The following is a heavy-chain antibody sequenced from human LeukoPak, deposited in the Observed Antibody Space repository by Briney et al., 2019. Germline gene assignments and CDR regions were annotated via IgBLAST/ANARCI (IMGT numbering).Heavy chain of an antibody. CDR2: IYPGDSDT. D-gene: IGHD2-15*01. CDR3: ARRRDCSGGSCYSVPRYNWFDP. V-gene: IGHV5-51*03. CDR1: GYSFTSYW. Sequence: PGESLKISCKGSGYSFTSYWIGWVRQMPGKGLELMGIIYPGDSDTRYSPSFQGQVTISADKSISTAYLQWSSLKASDTAMYYCARRRDCSGGSCYSVPRYNWFDPWGQGTLVTVSS. J-gene: IGHJ5*02.